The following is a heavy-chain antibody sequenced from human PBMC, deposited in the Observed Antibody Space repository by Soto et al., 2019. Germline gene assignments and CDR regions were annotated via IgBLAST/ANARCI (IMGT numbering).Heavy chain of an antibody. Sequence: SETLSLTCTVSGGSISSGGYYWSWIRQHPGKGLEWIGYIYYSGSTYYNPSLKSGVTISVDTSKNQFSLKLSSVTAADTAVYYCARLGGYYQAFDSWGQGTLVTVS. D-gene: IGHD3-22*01. CDR1: GGSISSGGYY. CDR2: IYYSGST. J-gene: IGHJ4*02. V-gene: IGHV4-31*03. CDR3: ARLGGYYQAFDS.